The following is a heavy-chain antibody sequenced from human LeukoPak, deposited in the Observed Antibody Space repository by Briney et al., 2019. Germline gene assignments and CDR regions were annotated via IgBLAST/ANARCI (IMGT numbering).Heavy chain of an antibody. CDR2: ISGSGGST. J-gene: IGHJ6*03. V-gene: IGHV3-23*01. CDR1: GFTFSSYA. Sequence: PGGSLRLSCAASGFTFSSYAMSWVRQAPGKGLEWVSAISGSGGSTYYADSVKGRFTISRDNSKNTLYLQMNSLRAEDTAVYYCAKGNLLQGDYYYYYMDVWGKGTTVTVSS. CDR3: AKGNLLQGDYYYYYMDV. D-gene: IGHD2-15*01.